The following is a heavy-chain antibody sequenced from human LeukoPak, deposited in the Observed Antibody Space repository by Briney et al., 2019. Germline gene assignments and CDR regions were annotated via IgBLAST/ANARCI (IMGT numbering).Heavy chain of an antibody. CDR3: ARWGSTSCYDY. V-gene: IGHV3-64*02. J-gene: IGHJ4*02. CDR1: GFTFSTYA. D-gene: IGHD2-2*01. CDR2: ISTNGDST. Sequence: GGSLRRSCAASGFTFSTYAMHWVRQAPGKGLEYVSAISTNGDSTYYADSVKGRFTISRDNSKNTLFLQMGSLRADDMAVYYCARWGSTSCYDYWGQGTLVTVSS.